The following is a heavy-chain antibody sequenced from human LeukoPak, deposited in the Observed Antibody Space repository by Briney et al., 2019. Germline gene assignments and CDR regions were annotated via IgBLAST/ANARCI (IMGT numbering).Heavy chain of an antibody. V-gene: IGHV3-48*03. CDR3: ARDLVSGAYTFDI. Sequence: GGSLRLSCAASGSTFSSFSTYDFNWVRQAPGKGLEGVSYISSSGATIYYADSAKGRFTVSRDNAKNSLYLQMNSLRAEDTAIYYCARDLVSGAYTFDIWGHGTMVTVSS. CDR1: GSTFSS. CDR2: ISSSGATI. J-gene: IGHJ3*02. D-gene: IGHD3-16*01.